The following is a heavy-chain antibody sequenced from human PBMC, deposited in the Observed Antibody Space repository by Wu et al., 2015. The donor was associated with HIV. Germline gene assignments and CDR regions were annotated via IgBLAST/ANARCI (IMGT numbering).Heavy chain of an antibody. V-gene: IGHV1-69*11. J-gene: IGHJ1*01. CDR1: GGTFSRSG. Sequence: QVQLVQSGAEVRKPGSSVKVSCKASGGTFSRSGFSWVRQVPGQGFEWMGRIIPIHGAANYAQKFEGRVTITADESTSTAYMDLSSLTSEDTAVYYCAREGEEKKSDRSGYYXYLQIWGQGSQVTVSS. CDR2: IIPIHGAA. CDR3: AREGEEKKSDRSGYYXYLQI. D-gene: IGHD3-22*01.